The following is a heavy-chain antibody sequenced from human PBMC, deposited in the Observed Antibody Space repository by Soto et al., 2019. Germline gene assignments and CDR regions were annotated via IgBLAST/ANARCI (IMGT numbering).Heavy chain of an antibody. Sequence: ASVKVSCKASGYTFTSYGISWVRQAPGQGLEWMGLISAYNGNTNYAQKLQGRVTMTTDTSTSTAYMELGSLRSDDTAVYYCARESDSRYYDSSGYYPHGLETSYGMDVWGQGTTVTVSS. D-gene: IGHD3-22*01. V-gene: IGHV1-18*01. CDR1: GYTFTSYG. J-gene: IGHJ6*02. CDR2: ISAYNGNT. CDR3: ARESDSRYYDSSGYYPHGLETSYGMDV.